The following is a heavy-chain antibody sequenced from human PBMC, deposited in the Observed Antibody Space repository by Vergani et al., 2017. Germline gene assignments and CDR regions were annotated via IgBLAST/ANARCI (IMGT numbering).Heavy chain of an antibody. CDR2: ISWDGGST. CDR1: GFTFDDYT. D-gene: IGHD2-21*02. Sequence: EVQLVESGGVVVQPGGSLRLSCAASGFTFDDYTMHWVRQAPGKGLEWVSLISWDGGSTYYADSVKGRFTISRDNSKNSLYLQMNSLRTEDPALYYCARDKVEDGGGDCCFDYWGQGTLVTVSS. J-gene: IGHJ4*02. V-gene: IGHV3-43*01. CDR3: ARDKVEDGGGDCCFDY.